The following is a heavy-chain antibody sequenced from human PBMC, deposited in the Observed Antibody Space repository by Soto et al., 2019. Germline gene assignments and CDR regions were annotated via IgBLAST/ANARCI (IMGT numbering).Heavy chain of an antibody. J-gene: IGHJ6*02. D-gene: IGHD3-3*01. CDR3: ARGYDFWSGYYYPYGMDV. V-gene: IGHV3-30-3*01. CDR1: GFTFTSYA. CDR2: ISCDGSNK. Sequence: GGSLRLSCAASGFTFTSYAMHWVRQAPGKGLEWVALISCDGSNKYYADSVKGRFTISRDNSKNTLYLQMNSLRAEDTAVFYCARGYDFWSGYYYPYGMDVWGQGTTVTVSS.